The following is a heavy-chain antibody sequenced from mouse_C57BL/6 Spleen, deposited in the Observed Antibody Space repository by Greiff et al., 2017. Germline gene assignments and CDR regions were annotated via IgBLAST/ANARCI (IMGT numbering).Heavy chain of an antibody. CDR2: ISSGGSYT. Sequence: DVMLVESGGDLVKPGGSLKLSCAASGFTFSSYGMSWVRQTPDKRLEWVATISSGGSYTYYPDSVKGRFTISRDNAKNTLYLQMSSLKSEDTAMYYCARSTMVTAYAMDYWGQGTSVTVSS. CDR1: GFTFSSYG. D-gene: IGHD2-2*01. V-gene: IGHV5-6*02. CDR3: ARSTMVTAYAMDY. J-gene: IGHJ4*01.